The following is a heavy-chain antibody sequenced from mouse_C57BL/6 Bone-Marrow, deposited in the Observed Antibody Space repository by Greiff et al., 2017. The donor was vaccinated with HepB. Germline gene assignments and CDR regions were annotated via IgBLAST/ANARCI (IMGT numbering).Heavy chain of an antibody. V-gene: IGHV10-1*01. J-gene: IGHJ3*01. Sequence: EVQGVESGGGLVQPKGSLKLSCAASGFSFNTYAMNWVRQAPGKGLEWVARIRSKSNNYATYYADSVKDRFTISRDDSESMLYLQMNNLKTEDTAMYYCVRDDMEGFAYWGQGTLVTVSA. CDR3: VRDDMEGFAY. CDR1: GFSFNTYA. CDR2: IRSKSNNYAT. D-gene: IGHD1-1*02.